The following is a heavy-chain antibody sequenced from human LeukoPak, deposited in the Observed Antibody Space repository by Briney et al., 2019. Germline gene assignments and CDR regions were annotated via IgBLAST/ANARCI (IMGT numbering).Heavy chain of an antibody. CDR3: AELGITMIGGV. CDR2: ISSSGSTI. Sequence: GGSLRLSRAASGFTFSSYEMNWVRQAPGKGLEWVSYISSSGSTIYYADSVKGRFTISRDNAKNSLYLQMNSLRAEDTAVYYCAELGITMIGGVWGKGTTVTISS. V-gene: IGHV3-48*03. J-gene: IGHJ6*04. CDR1: GFTFSSYE. D-gene: IGHD3-10*02.